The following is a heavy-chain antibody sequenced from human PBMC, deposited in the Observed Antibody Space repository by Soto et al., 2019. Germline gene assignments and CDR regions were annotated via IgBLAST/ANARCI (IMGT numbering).Heavy chain of an antibody. CDR3: ARSIAAAGTGGMDV. J-gene: IGHJ6*02. CDR2: IYYSGST. V-gene: IGHV4-61*08. D-gene: IGHD6-13*01. CDR1: GGSISSGGYY. Sequence: SETLSLTCTVSGGSISSGGYYWSWIRQHPGKGLEWIGYIYYSGSTNYNPSLKSRVTISVDTSKNQFSLKLSSVTAADTAVYYCARSIAAAGTGGMDVWGQGTTVTVSS.